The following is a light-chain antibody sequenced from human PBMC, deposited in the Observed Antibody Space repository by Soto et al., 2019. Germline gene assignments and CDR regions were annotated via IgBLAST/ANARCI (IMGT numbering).Light chain of an antibody. Sequence: QSALTQPASVSGSPGQSITISCTGTSSDVGGYNYVSWYQQHPGKAPKLMIYDVSNRPSGVSNRFSGSKSGNTASLTISWLHAEDEADYYCSSYTSSSTLVFGGGTKLTVL. J-gene: IGLJ3*02. CDR2: DVS. V-gene: IGLV2-14*01. CDR3: SSYTSSSTLV. CDR1: SSDVGGYNY.